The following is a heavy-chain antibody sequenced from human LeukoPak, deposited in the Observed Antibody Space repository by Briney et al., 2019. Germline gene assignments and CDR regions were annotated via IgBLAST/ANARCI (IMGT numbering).Heavy chain of an antibody. V-gene: IGHV3-30-3*01. Sequence: GGSLSLSCTASGFTFSNFVMHWVRQPPGKGLQWVTEISYDGNKKTYVDSVKGRFTISRDNSKNTLYLQMNSLRDEDTAVYYCARGAQKILSFGEYPSDAFDIWGQGTWSASLQ. CDR2: ISYDGNKK. CDR1: GFTFSNFV. D-gene: IGHD3-10*01. J-gene: IGHJ3*02. CDR3: ARGAQKILSFGEYPSDAFDI.